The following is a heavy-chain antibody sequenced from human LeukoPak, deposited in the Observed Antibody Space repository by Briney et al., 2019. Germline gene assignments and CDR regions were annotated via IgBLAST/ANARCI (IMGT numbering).Heavy chain of an antibody. D-gene: IGHD6-19*01. CDR1: GFTFSSYA. CDR2: ISGSGGST. Sequence: GGSLSLSCAASGFTFSSYAMSWVRQAPGKGLEWVSAISGSGGSTYYADSVKGRFTISRDNSKNTLYLQMNSLRAEDTAVYYCAKSSLEWLVDPDFDYWGQGTLVTVSS. V-gene: IGHV3-23*01. CDR3: AKSSLEWLVDPDFDY. J-gene: IGHJ4*02.